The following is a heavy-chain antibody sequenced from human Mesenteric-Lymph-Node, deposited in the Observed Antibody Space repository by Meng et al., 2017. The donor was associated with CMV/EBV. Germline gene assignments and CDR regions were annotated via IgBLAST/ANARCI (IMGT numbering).Heavy chain of an antibody. CDR1: GGSITDTYF. Sequence: SGGSITDTYFWSWVRQAPGKGLEWIGEIFHGVNPNYNQSLKSRVTISEDKSKNQFSLKLSSVTAADTAVYYCAGRYSGYKPRRNFDYRGQGTLVTVSS. CDR2: IFHGVNP. D-gene: IGHD5-12*01. V-gene: IGHV4/OR15-8*01. J-gene: IGHJ4*02. CDR3: AGRYSGYKPRRNFDY.